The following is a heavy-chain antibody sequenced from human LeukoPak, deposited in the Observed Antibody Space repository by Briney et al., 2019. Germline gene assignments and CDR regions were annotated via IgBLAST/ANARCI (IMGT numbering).Heavy chain of an antibody. CDR3: AMDRRNRGYIYASQ. D-gene: IGHD3-10*01. CDR2: ISGGGDST. V-gene: IGHV3-23*01. J-gene: IGHJ4*02. CDR1: GFTFDSYA. Sequence: GGSLRLSCVGSGFTFDSYAMNWVRQAPGKGLEWVSVISGGGDSTYSPDSMKGRFTISRDNSKNTVYLEMNSLRVEDTAVYYCAMDRRNRGYIYASQWGQGTLVTVSS.